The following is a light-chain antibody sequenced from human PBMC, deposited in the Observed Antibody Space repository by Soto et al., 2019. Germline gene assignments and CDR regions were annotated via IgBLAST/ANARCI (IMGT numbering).Light chain of an antibody. CDR1: QSVSSN. CDR2: GAS. V-gene: IGKV3-15*01. CDR3: LQDYDFPYT. J-gene: IGKJ2*01. Sequence: EIVMTQSPATLSVSPGERATLSCRASQSVSSNLAWYQQKPGQAPRLLIYGASTRATGIPARFSGSGSGTEFTLTINDLQPEDVATYFCLQDYDFPYTFGQGTKLEI.